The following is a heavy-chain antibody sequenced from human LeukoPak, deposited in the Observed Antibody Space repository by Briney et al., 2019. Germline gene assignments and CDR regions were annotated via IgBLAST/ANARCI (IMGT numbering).Heavy chain of an antibody. CDR1: GYTFTSYG. Sequence: SVKVSCKASGYTFTSYGISWVRQAPGQGLEWMGRIIPILGIANYAQKFQGRVTITADKSTSTAYMELSSLRSEDTAVYYCARAPSGQQLVDYWGQGTLVTVSS. CDR2: IIPILGIA. J-gene: IGHJ4*02. V-gene: IGHV1-69*04. CDR3: ARAPSGQQLVDY. D-gene: IGHD6-13*01.